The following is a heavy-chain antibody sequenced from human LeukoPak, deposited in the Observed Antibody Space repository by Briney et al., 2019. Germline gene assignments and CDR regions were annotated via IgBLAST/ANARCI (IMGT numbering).Heavy chain of an antibody. D-gene: IGHD5-12*01. CDR1: GFTISRNY. Sequence: GGSLRLSCAASGFTISRNYMNWVRQAPGKGLEWVSVISTGGTTYYANSVQGRFTISRDYSKNTLYLEMNKLRAEDTAVYYCARVSGYSGYDTLDYWGQGALVTVS. V-gene: IGHV3-66*01. CDR2: ISTGGTT. CDR3: ARVSGYSGYDTLDY. J-gene: IGHJ4*02.